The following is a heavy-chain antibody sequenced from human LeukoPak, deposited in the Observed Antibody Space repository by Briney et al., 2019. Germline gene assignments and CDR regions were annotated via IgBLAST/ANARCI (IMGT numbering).Heavy chain of an antibody. D-gene: IGHD2-15*01. Sequence: PSETLSLTCTVSGGPISSGGYYWSWIRQHPGKGLEWIGYIYYSGSTYYNPSLKSRVTISVDTSKNQFSLKLSSVTAADTAVYYCAVAATLGYFDYWGQGTLVTVSS. V-gene: IGHV4-31*03. CDR1: GGPISSGGYY. CDR2: IYYSGST. J-gene: IGHJ4*02. CDR3: AVAATLGYFDY.